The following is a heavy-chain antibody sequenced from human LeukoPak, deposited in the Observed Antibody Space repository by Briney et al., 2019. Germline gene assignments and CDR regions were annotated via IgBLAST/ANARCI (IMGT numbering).Heavy chain of an antibody. CDR2: IYYSGST. J-gene: IGHJ1*01. Sequence: SETLSLTCTVSGGSISSYYWSWIRQPPGKGLEWIGYIYYSGSTNYNPSLKSRVTISVDRSKNQFSLKLSSVTAADTAVYYCARGGRGSGWYGDFQHWGQGTLVTVSS. CDR1: GGSISSYY. CDR3: ARGGRGSGWYGDFQH. D-gene: IGHD6-19*01. V-gene: IGHV4-59*12.